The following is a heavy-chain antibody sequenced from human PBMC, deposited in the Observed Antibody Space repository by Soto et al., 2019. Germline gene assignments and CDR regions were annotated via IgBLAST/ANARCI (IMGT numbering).Heavy chain of an antibody. J-gene: IGHJ4*02. CDR2: TYYRSKWYN. CDR1: GDXVSSNRDA. D-gene: IGHD3-22*01. V-gene: IGHV6-1*01. Sequence: QXLSLTCASSGDXVSSNRDAWNWIGQSPPRGLEWLGRTYYRSKWYNHYAVSVKSRITVNPETSKNQFSLQLNYVNPEDTAVYYCARSGPGGYIDYWGQGPLVTVSS. CDR3: ARSGPGGYIDY.